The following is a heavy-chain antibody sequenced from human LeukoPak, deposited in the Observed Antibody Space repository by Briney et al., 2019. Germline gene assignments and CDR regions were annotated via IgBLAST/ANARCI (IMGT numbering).Heavy chain of an antibody. CDR2: IRSSDGTV. CDR1: GFTFSYYT. Sequence: GGSLRLSCVASGFTFSYYTTNWARQAPGKGLEWISYIRSSDGTVSYADSVKGRFTISTDTAKNSLFLQMNSLSAEDTAVYYCARDHAYAFDIWGQGTMVTVSS. V-gene: IGHV3-48*01. CDR3: ARDHAYAFDI. J-gene: IGHJ3*02.